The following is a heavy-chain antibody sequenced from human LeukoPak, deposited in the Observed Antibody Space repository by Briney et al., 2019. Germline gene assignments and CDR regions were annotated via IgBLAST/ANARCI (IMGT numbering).Heavy chain of an antibody. D-gene: IGHD3-3*01. V-gene: IGHV3-30-3*01. J-gene: IGHJ4*02. CDR2: ISYDGSNK. CDR1: GFTFSSYA. Sequence: GSLRLSCAASGFTFSSYAMHWVRQAPGKGLEWVAVISYDGSNKYYADSVKGRFTISRDNSKNTLYLQMNSLRAEDTAVYYCARGGSDYDFCSNYWGQGTLVTVSS. CDR3: ARGGSDYDFCSNY.